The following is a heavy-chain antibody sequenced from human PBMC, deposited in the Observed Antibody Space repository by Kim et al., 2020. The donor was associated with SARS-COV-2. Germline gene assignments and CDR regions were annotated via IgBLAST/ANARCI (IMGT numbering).Heavy chain of an antibody. J-gene: IGHJ3*02. V-gene: IGHV5-10-1*01. CDR1: GYSFTSYW. CDR3: ARRGYCSGGSCYGAFDI. Sequence: GESLKISCKGSGYSFTSYWISWVRQMPGKGLEWMGRIDPSDSYTNYSPSFQGHVTISADKSISTAYLQWSSLKASDTAMYYCARRGYCSGGSCYGAFDIWGQGTMVTVSS. CDR2: IDPSDSYT. D-gene: IGHD2-15*01.